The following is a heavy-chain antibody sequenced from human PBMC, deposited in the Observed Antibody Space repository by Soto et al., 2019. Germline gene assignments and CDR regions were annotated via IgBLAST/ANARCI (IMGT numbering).Heavy chain of an antibody. V-gene: IGHV4-31*02. J-gene: IGHJ4*02. CDR2: TEYSGRT. CDR3: ARDINRRFDY. Sequence: WTWLRQHPGKGLEWIGCTEYSGRTYYNPSLEGRVTMSVDTSKNHFSLSLSSVTAADTAIYFCARDINRRFDYWGQGTLVTVSS. D-gene: IGHD3-10*01.